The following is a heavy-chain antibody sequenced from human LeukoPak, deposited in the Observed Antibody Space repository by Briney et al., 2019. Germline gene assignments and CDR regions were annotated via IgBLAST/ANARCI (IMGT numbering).Heavy chain of an antibody. CDR3: AREQVHYYGSGSYGEDAFDI. CDR2: ISSSSSYI. Sequence: GGSLRLSCAASGFTFSSYSMNWVRQAPGKGLEWVSSISSSSSYIYYADSVKGRFTISRDNAKNSLYLQMNSLRAEDTAVYYCAREQVHYYGSGSYGEDAFDIWGQGTTVTVSS. J-gene: IGHJ3*02. CDR1: GFTFSSYS. D-gene: IGHD3-10*01. V-gene: IGHV3-21*01.